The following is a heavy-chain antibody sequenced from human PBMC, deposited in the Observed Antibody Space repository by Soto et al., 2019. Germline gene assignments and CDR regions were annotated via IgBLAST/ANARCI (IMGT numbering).Heavy chain of an antibody. CDR2: IGGGGDDT. Sequence: GGSLRLSCAASGFTFSTYAMSWVRQAPGKGLEWVSGIGGGGDDTNYADSVKGRFIISRDNSKNTLSLQMNGLRAEDTAVYYCAKDRMNNNSVWYPFDIWGQGTMVTVSS. V-gene: IGHV3-23*01. CDR3: AKDRMNNNSVWYPFDI. D-gene: IGHD2-15*01. CDR1: GFTFSTYA. J-gene: IGHJ3*02.